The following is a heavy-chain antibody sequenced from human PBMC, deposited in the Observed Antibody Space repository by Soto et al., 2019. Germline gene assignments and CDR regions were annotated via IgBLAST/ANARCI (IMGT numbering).Heavy chain of an antibody. CDR1: GFTFSNAW. CDR3: ATDPYSGHSYNWFDP. Sequence: VQLVESGGGLVKPGGSLRLSCAASGFTFSNAWMNWVRQAPGKGLEWVGRIKSNTDGGTTDYAAPGKGSFTSSRDDSKNKLYLQMNSLKTADTALYYGATDPYSGHSYNWFDPWGQGTPVTVSS. J-gene: IGHJ5*02. D-gene: IGHD2-15*01. CDR2: IKSNTDGGTT. V-gene: IGHV3-15*07.